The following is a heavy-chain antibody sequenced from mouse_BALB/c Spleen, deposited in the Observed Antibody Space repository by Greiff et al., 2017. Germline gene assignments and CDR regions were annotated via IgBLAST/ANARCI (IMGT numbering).Heavy chain of an antibody. D-gene: IGHD2-2*01. V-gene: IGHV5-2*01. CDR3: ARPLYGYDWYFDV. J-gene: IGHJ1*01. CDR1: EYEFPSHD. Sequence: EVQGVESGGGLVQPGESLKLSCESNEYEFPSHDMSWVRKTPEKRLVLVAAINSDGGSTYYPDTMERRFIISRDNTKKTLYLQMSSLRSEDTALYYCARPLYGYDWYFDVWGAGTTVTVSS. CDR2: INSDGGST.